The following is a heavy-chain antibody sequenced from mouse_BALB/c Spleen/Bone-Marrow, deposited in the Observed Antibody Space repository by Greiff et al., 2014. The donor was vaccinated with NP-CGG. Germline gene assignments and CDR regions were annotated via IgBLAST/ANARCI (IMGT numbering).Heavy chain of an antibody. D-gene: IGHD2-5*01. Sequence: EVQLQQSGPELEKPGASVKISCKASGYSFSGYNLNWVKQSNGQSLEWIGNIDPYYGDTTYNQKFKGKATLTVDRSSCTAYMQLKSLTSEDSAVYYCARKAYYTNWWYFDVWGAGTTVTVSS. CDR3: ARKAYYTNWWYFDV. V-gene: IGHV1-39*01. J-gene: IGHJ1*01. CDR2: IDPYYGDT. CDR1: GYSFSGYN.